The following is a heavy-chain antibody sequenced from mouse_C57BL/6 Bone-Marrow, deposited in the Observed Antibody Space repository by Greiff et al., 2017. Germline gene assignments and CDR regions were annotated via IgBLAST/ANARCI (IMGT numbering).Heavy chain of an antibody. CDR1: GYTFTDYY. D-gene: IGHD1-1*01. CDR3: ARSIYYGSSYRYFDV. V-gene: IGHV1-76*01. J-gene: IGHJ1*03. CDR2: IYPGSGNT. Sequence: QVQLKESGAELVRPGASVKLSCKASGYTFTDYYINWVKQRPGQGLEWIARIYPGSGNTYYNEKFKGKATLTAEKSSSTAYMQLSSLTSEDSAVYFCARSIYYGSSYRYFDVWGTGTTVTVSS.